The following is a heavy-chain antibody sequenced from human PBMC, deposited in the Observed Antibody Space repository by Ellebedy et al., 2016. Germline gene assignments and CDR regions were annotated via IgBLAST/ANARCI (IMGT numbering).Heavy chain of an antibody. CDR2: IKSDGSGT. J-gene: IGHJ5*02. CDR1: GFTFGRYW. CDR3: ARDRGDYSISGP. D-gene: IGHD4-11*01. V-gene: IGHV3-74*01. Sequence: GGSLRLSXVASGFTFGRYWMHWVRQAPGNKLVWVSRIKSDGSGTTYADSVKGRFTTSRDNARTTLYLQMNSLRGEDTDVYFCARDRGDYSISGPWGQGTLVTVSS.